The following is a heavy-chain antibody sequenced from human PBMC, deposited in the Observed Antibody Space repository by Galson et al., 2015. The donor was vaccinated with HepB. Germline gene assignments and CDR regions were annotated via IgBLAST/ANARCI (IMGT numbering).Heavy chain of an antibody. CDR1: GYIFTSYT. Sequence: SVKVSCKASGYIFTSYTMHWVRQAPGQGLEWMGCITAVNGNTTYSQKFQDRVTITRDTSASTAYMEVSSLTSEDTAVYYCARADDSTGYYEFGHWGQGTLVAVSS. CDR2: ITAVNGNT. D-gene: IGHD3-22*01. J-gene: IGHJ1*01. V-gene: IGHV1-3*01. CDR3: ARADDSTGYYEFGH.